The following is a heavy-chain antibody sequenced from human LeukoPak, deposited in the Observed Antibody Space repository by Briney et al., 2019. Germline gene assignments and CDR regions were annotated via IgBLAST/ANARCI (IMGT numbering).Heavy chain of an antibody. Sequence: SETLSLTCAVSGYSISSGYYWGWIRQPPGKGLEWIGSIYQSGSTYYNPSLKSRVTISVDTSKNQLSLKLTSVTAADTAVYYCARRVVVPASVGAFDIWGQGTMVTVSS. V-gene: IGHV4-38-2*01. CDR2: IYQSGST. D-gene: IGHD2-2*01. CDR1: GYSISSGYY. CDR3: ARRVVVPASVGAFDI. J-gene: IGHJ3*02.